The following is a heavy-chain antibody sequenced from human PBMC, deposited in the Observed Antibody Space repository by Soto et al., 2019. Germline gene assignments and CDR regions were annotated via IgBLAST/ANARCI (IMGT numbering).Heavy chain of an antibody. Sequence: QVQLVQSGGEVKKPGASVKVSCKASGYTFTSYGITWVRQAPGQGLEWMGWISAYNGVTKYAQKFQDRVTMTTDTSTSAEYMGRRSLRSDDTAVYYCARGPRSGYCSGGIFHCFDSWGQGTRVTVSS. CDR2: ISAYNGVT. CDR1: GYTFTSYG. CDR3: ARGPRSGYCSGGIFHCFDS. V-gene: IGHV1-18*01. J-gene: IGHJ4*02. D-gene: IGHD2-15*01.